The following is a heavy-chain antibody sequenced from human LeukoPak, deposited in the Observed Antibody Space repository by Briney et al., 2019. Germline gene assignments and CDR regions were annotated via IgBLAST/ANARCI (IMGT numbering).Heavy chain of an antibody. J-gene: IGHJ6*03. CDR1: GFTFSSYA. D-gene: IGHD1-1*01. CDR2: ISGSGGST. CDR3: AKDGYDYYYYYMDV. V-gene: IGHV3-23*01. Sequence: PGGSLRLSCAASGFTFSSYAMSWVRQAPGKGLEWVSAISGSGGSTYYADSVKGRFTISRDNSKNTLYLQMNSLRAEGTAVYYCAKDGYDYYYYYMDVWGKGTTVTVSS.